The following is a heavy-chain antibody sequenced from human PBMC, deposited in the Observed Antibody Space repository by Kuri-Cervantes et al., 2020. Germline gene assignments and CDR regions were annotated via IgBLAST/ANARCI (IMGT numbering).Heavy chain of an antibody. J-gene: IGHJ5*02. CDR2: IYYSGST. CDR1: GGSMNSYY. D-gene: IGHD3-16*01. CDR3: ARVLGNWFDP. Sequence: SETLSLTCTVSGGSMNSYYWSWIRQAPGEGLEWIANIYYSGSTNYKPSLKSRVSISVDTSKNQFSLKLSSVTAADTAVYYCARVLGNWFDPWGQGTLVTVSS. V-gene: IGHV4-59*01.